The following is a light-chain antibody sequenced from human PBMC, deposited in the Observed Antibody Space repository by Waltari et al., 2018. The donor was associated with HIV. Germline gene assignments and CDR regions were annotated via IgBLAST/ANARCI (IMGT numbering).Light chain of an antibody. CDR1: QRVSSN. J-gene: IGKJ4*01. Sequence: EVVMTQSPATLSVSPGDRATLSCRASQRVSSNLAWYQQKPGQAPRLLSYDASTRATGIPARFSGGGSGTEFTLTISSLQSEDFAVYYCQQYNNWPPLTFGGGTKVEIK. CDR3: QQYNNWPPLT. V-gene: IGKV3-15*01. CDR2: DAS.